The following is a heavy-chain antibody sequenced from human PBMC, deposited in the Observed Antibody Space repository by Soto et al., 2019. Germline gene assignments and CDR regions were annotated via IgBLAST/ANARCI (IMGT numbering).Heavy chain of an antibody. Sequence: QLQLQEPGSGLVKPSQTLSLTCVVSGDSISSGGYSWNWIRQPPGKALEWIGHTYHSGGALYNPSLDSRVTISVDKSKNHFSLRLTSVTAADTAVYYCARDSRSGYYFDNWGQGTLVTVSS. D-gene: IGHD3-22*01. J-gene: IGHJ4*02. CDR3: ARDSRSGYYFDN. CDR1: GDSISSGGYS. CDR2: TYHSGGA. V-gene: IGHV4-30-2*01.